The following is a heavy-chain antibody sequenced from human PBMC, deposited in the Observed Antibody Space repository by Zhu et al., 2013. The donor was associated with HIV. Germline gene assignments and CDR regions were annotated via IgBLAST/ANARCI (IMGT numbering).Heavy chain of an antibody. V-gene: IGHV1-46*01. J-gene: IGHJ4*02. D-gene: IGHD3-22*01. CDR3: ARGRDSSGYYAPFDY. CDR1: GYTFTTYY. Sequence: QVQLVQSGAEVKKPGASVKVSCKASGYTFTTYYLHWVRQVPGQGLEWMGIINPSGGSPSYAQKFQGRVTMTRDTSTSTVYMELRSLRSEDSAVYYCARGRDSSGYYAPFDYWGQGTLGHRLL. CDR2: INPSGGSP.